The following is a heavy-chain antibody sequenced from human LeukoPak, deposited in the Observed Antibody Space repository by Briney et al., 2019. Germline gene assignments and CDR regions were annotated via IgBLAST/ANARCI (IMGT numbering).Heavy chain of an antibody. V-gene: IGHV4-31*03. CDR1: GGSISSGGYY. CDR3: ARGLGGTLVGGAFDI. Sequence: SETLSLTCTVSGGSISSGGYYWSWLRQHPGKGLEWIGYIYYSGSTYYNPSLKSRVTISLDTSKNQFSLKLSSVTAADTAVYYCARGLGGTLVGGAFDIWGQGTMVTVSS. CDR2: IYYSGST. J-gene: IGHJ3*02. D-gene: IGHD3-10*01.